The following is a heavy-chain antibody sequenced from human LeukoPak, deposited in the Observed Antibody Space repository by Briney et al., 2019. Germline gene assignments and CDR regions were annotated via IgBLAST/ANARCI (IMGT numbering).Heavy chain of an antibody. CDR2: INPSGGST. D-gene: IGHD2-15*01. J-gene: IGHJ4*02. Sequence: ASVKVSCKASGYTFTSYYMHWVRQAPGQGLEWMGIINPSGGSTSYAQKFQGRVTMTRDMSTSTVYMELSSLRAEDTAVYYCAKAGGGLALDYWGQGTLVTVSS. CDR1: GYTFTSYY. CDR3: AKAGGGLALDY. V-gene: IGHV1-46*01.